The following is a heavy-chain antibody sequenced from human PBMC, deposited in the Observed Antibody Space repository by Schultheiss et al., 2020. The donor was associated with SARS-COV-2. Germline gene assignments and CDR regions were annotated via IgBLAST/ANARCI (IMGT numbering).Heavy chain of an antibody. CDR2: IKSKTDGGAT. D-gene: IGHD6-19*01. Sequence: GESLKISCAASGFTFTNAWMSWVRQAPGKGLEWVGRIKSKTDGGATEYAAPVKGRFSLLRDDSKNTLYLQMNSLRAEDTAVYYCARGGRSGWFDPWGQGTLVTVSS. V-gene: IGHV3-15*01. CDR3: ARGGRSGWFDP. CDR1: GFTFTNAW. J-gene: IGHJ5*02.